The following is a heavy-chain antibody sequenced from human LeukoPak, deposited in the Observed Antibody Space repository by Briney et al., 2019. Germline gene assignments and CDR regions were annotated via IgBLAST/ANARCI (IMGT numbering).Heavy chain of an antibody. J-gene: IGHJ4*02. CDR2: ISAYNGNR. V-gene: IGHV1-18*01. CDR1: GYTFTSSG. CDR3: ARARYQPLLGDY. Sequence: GASVKVSCKASGYTFTSSGISWVRQAPGQGLEWLGWISAYNGNRNYAEILQGRVTVTTDTSTTTTYMELRSLRSDDTAVYYCARARYQPLLGDYWGQGTLVTV. D-gene: IGHD2-2*01.